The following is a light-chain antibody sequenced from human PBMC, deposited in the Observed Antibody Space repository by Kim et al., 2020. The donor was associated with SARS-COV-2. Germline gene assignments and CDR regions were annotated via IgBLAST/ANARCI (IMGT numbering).Light chain of an antibody. CDR3: QQYYSHPPT. CDR2: AAS. V-gene: IGKV1-8*01. J-gene: IGKJ4*01. CDR1: QDISTY. Sequence: ASTGDRVTITCRASQDISTYLAWYQQKPGKAPNLLIYAASTLQSGVPSRFSGSGSGTDFTLTISCLQSEDFATYYCQQYYSHPPTFGGGTKVDIK.